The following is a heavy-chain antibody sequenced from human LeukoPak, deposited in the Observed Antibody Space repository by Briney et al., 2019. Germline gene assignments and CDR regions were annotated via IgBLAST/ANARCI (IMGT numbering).Heavy chain of an antibody. CDR2: FYSSQST. D-gene: IGHD2-21*02. V-gene: IGHV4-4*07. J-gene: IGHJ4*02. CDR1: GGSISTYY. CDR3: ATNSGWGDLGY. Sequence: PPETLSLTCTVSGGSISTYYWSWIRQPAGKGLEWIGRFYSSQSTDYSPSLRSRVTISVDTSKNQFSLKVRSVTTEDTAVYYCATNSGWGDLGYWGQGILVTVSS.